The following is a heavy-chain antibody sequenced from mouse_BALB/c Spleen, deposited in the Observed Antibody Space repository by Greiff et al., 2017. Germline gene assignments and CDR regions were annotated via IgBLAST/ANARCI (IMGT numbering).Heavy chain of an antibody. V-gene: IGHV1-63*02. CDR1: GYTFTNYW. Sequence: QVQLKESGAELVRPGTSVKISCKASGYTFTNYWLGWVKQRPGHGLEWIGDIYPGGGYTNYNEKFKGKATLTADTSSSTAYMQLSSLTSEDSAVYFCARQNFTTVSLYAMDYWGQGTSVTVSS. J-gene: IGHJ4*01. CDR2: IYPGGGYT. D-gene: IGHD1-1*01. CDR3: ARQNFTTVSLYAMDY.